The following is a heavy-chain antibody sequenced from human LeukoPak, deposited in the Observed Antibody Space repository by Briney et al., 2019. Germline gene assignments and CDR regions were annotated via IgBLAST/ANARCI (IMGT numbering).Heavy chain of an antibody. CDR3: AARKVRGVWFYLDY. CDR2: IYDDNT. J-gene: IGHJ4*02. V-gene: IGHV3-23*01. Sequence: GGSLRLSCAGSGFTFSNYAMTWVRQAPGKGLEWVSTIYDDNTYYADSVKGRFAISTDNSKNTLYLQMNSLRVEDTAVYFCAARKVRGVWFYLDYWGQGTLVTVSS. CDR1: GFTFSNYA. D-gene: IGHD3-10*01.